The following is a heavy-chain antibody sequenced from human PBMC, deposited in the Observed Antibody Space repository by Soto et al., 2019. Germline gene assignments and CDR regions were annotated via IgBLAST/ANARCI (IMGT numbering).Heavy chain of an antibody. Sequence: SVKVSCKASGGTFSSYAINWVRQATGQGLEWMGWMSTSSGMTGNAQKFQGRVTITADESTSTAYMELSSLRSEDTAVYYCARDHYYDSSGYWDPWGQGTLVTVSS. D-gene: IGHD3-22*01. J-gene: IGHJ5*02. CDR2: MSTSSGMT. V-gene: IGHV1-69*10. CDR3: ARDHYYDSSGYWDP. CDR1: GGTFSSYA.